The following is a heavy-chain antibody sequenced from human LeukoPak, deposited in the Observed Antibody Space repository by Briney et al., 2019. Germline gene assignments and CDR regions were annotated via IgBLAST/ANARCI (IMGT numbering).Heavy chain of an antibody. Sequence: GGSLRLTCAASGFTFDDYAIHWVRQAPGKGLEWVSLISGDGGSTYYAGSVKGRFTISRDNSKNSLYLQMNSLRTEDTDLYYCAKDPATRDGHGAWFDPWGQGTLVTVSS. CDR2: ISGDGGST. D-gene: IGHD5-24*01. CDR3: AKDPATRDGHGAWFDP. CDR1: GFTFDDYA. V-gene: IGHV3-43*02. J-gene: IGHJ5*02.